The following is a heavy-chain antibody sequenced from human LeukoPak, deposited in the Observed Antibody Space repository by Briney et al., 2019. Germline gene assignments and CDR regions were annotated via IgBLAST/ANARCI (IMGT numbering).Heavy chain of an antibody. D-gene: IGHD2-2*01. CDR1: GYTFTSYD. CDR3: ARSVGYCSSTSCYGNAFDI. V-gene: IGHV1-8*01. CDR2: MNPNSGNT. Sequence: GASVKVSCKASGYTFTSYDINWVRQATGQGREWMGWMNPNSGNTAYAQKFQGRVTMTRNTSISTAYMELSSLRSEDTAVYYCARSVGYCSSTSCYGNAFDIWGQGTMVTVSS. J-gene: IGHJ3*02.